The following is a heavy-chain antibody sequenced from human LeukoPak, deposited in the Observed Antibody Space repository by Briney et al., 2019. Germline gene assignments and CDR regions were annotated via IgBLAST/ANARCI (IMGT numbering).Heavy chain of an antibody. CDR2: ISSISSYI. CDR1: GFTFSSYS. D-gene: IGHD2-2*01. CDR3: ARDPTIVVVPAAMFDY. J-gene: IGHJ4*02. Sequence: GGSLRLSCAASGFTFSSYSMNWVRQAPGKGLEWVSSISSISSYIYYADSVKGRFTISRDNAKSSLYLQMNSLRAEDTAVYYCARDPTIVVVPAAMFDYWGQGTLVTVSS. V-gene: IGHV3-21*01.